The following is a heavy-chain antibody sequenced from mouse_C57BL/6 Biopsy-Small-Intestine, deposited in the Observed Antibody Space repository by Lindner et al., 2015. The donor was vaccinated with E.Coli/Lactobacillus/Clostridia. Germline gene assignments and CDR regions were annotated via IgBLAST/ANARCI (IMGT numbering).Heavy chain of an antibody. V-gene: IGHV1-20*01. D-gene: IGHD1-1*02. J-gene: IGHJ4*01. Sequence: VQLQESGPELVKPGASVKMSCKASGYSFTGYFMNWVKQSHGKSLEWIGRINPYNGDTFYNQKFKGKATLTVDKSSSTTHMELRSLTSEDSALYYCASNYYGGSYYYAMDYWGQGTSVTVSS. CDR2: INPYNGDT. CDR1: GYSFTGYF. CDR3: ASNYYGGSYYYAMDY.